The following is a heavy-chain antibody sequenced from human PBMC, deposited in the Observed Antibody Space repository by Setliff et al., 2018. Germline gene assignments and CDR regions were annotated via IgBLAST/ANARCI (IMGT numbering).Heavy chain of an antibody. Sequence: PGGSLSLSCTASGFTFGDYAMSWVRQAPGKGLEWVGFIRSKAYGGTTEYAASMKGRFTISRDDSKSIAYLQMNSLKTEDTAVYYCTRASSIAVAGSSIWGQGTLVTVSS. V-gene: IGHV3-49*04. D-gene: IGHD6-19*01. CDR2: IRSKAYGGTT. CDR3: TRASSIAVAGSSI. CDR1: GFTFGDYA. J-gene: IGHJ4*02.